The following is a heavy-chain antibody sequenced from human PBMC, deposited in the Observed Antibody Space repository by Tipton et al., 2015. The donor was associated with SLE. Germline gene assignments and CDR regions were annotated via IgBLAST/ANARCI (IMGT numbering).Heavy chain of an antibody. Sequence: TLSLTCAVSGGSISSSNWWSWVRQPPGKGLAWIGEIYHSGSTTYTPSLKSRVTISVDKSKHQFSLKRGSVTAADTAVYYCAGVGRQLATYFDYWGQGTLVPVSS. V-gene: IGHV4-4*02. D-gene: IGHD6-6*01. CDR3: AGVGRQLATYFDY. J-gene: IGHJ4*02. CDR1: GGSISSSNW. CDR2: IYHSGST.